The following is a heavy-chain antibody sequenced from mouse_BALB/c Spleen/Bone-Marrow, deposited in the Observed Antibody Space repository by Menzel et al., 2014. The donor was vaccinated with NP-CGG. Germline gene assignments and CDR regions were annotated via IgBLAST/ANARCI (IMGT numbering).Heavy chain of an antibody. D-gene: IGHD2-2*01. CDR3: CRADRGYGLGNGIAS. V-gene: IGHV5-6-5*01. CDR1: GIDLSSYA. Sequence: ESGGRLVTPGTPLTLTCTVSGIDLSSYALGWVRQAPGKGLEYIGIISDGGNIYYASWAKGRFTISXTSTTVTLTITNPTTEDTATYCCCRADRGYGLGNGIASCGPGTLVAVSS. CDR2: ISDGGNI. J-gene: IGHJ1*01.